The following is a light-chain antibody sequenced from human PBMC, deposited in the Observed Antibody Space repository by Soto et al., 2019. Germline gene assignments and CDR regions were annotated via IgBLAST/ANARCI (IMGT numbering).Light chain of an antibody. CDR3: ATWDGSLSVVV. CDR1: SSNVGDNL. CDR2: DNH. J-gene: IGLJ3*02. Sequence: QSVLTQPPSVSAAPGQRVTISCSGNSSNVGDNLVSWYQQPPEAAPKPLIYDNHKRPSGIPDRFSGSKSGTSATLGITGLQTGDEADYYCATWDGSLSVVVFGGGTKLTVL. V-gene: IGLV1-51*01.